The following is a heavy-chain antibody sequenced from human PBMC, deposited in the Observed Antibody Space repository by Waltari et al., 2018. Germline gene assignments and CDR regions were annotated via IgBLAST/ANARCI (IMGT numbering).Heavy chain of an antibody. CDR3: GAGPPTNNINY. V-gene: IGHV3-74*01. D-gene: IGHD6-13*01. J-gene: IGHJ4*02. CDR1: GFTFNNDW. Sequence: EVQLVESGGGSVQPGGCLGLSWAASGFTFNNDWMYWVRQAPGKGRVWVSYIYTDGSGTAYADSVKGRFTISRDNAKKLLFLQMDSLRGDDTAVYFCGAGPPTNNINYWGQGTLVTVSS. CDR2: IYTDGSGT.